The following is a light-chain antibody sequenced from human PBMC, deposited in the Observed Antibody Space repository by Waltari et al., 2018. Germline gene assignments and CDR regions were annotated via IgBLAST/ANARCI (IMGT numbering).Light chain of an antibody. V-gene: IGLV3-25*03. Sequence: SYELTQPPSVSVSPRQTASITSSGKALPKPYGYRYQQKPGQAPVLVIYKDSERPSGIPERFSGSSSGTTVTLTMSGVQAEDEADYYCQSADNSNTYVIFGGGTKLTVL. CDR2: KDS. CDR1: ALPKPY. J-gene: IGLJ2*01. CDR3: QSADNSNTYVI.